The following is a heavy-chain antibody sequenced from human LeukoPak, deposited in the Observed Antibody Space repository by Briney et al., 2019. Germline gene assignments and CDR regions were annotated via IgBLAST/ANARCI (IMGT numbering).Heavy chain of an antibody. CDR2: INSSGAT. V-gene: IGHV1-2*02. Sequence: ASVKVSCKASGGTFSSYAISWVRQAPGQGLEWMGWINSSGATNYAQNIQGRVTMTRDTSISTAYMELTRLRSDDTAVYYCAISGMVRGRRYMDVWGKGTTVTISS. J-gene: IGHJ6*03. CDR1: GGTFSSYA. CDR3: AISGMVRGRRYMDV. D-gene: IGHD3-10*01.